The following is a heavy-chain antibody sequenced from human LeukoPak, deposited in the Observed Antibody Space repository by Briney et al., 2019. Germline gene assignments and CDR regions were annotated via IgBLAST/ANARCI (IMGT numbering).Heavy chain of an antibody. CDR3: ASSGGYCSSTSCPNWFDP. D-gene: IGHD2-2*01. CDR2: IYTSGST. J-gene: IGHJ5*02. V-gene: IGHV4-61*02. CDR1: GGSISSGSYY. Sequence: PSQTLSLTCTVSGGSISSGSYYWSWIRQPAGKGLEWIGRIYTSGSTNYNPSLKSRVTISVDTSKNQFSLKLSSVTAADTAVYYCASSGGYCSSTSCPNWFDPWGQGTLVTVSS.